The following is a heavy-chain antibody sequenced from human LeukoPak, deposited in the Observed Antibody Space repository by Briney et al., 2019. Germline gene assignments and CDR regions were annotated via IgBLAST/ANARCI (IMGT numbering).Heavy chain of an antibody. CDR3: VRGSFGPDI. Sequence: PGGSLRLSCAASGFSFRSHWMHWVRQAPGKGLEWLSRINNAGRDTNYSDSVKGRFTISRDNAKNMVYLQMNSLRVEDTAVYFCVRGSFGPDIWGQGTLVTVSP. D-gene: IGHD3-3*02. J-gene: IGHJ3*02. V-gene: IGHV3-74*01. CDR1: GFSFRSHW. CDR2: INNAGRDT.